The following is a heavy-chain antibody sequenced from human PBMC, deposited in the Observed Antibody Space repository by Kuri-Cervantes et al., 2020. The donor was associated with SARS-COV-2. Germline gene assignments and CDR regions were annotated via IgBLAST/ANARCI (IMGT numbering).Heavy chain of an antibody. J-gene: IGHJ4*02. CDR2: IYWDDDK. CDR3: AHRVPHAGNDGGEYDY. CDR1: GFSRSTSGVG. D-gene: IGHD1-1*01. Sequence: SGPTLPNPTQTFTLTCTFSGFSRSTSGVGVGWIRQPPGKSLEWLALIYWDDDKRYNPSLKSRLTITKDTSKNQVLLTMTNVDPVDTATYYCAHRVPHAGNDGGEYDYWGQGTLVTVSS. V-gene: IGHV2-5*02.